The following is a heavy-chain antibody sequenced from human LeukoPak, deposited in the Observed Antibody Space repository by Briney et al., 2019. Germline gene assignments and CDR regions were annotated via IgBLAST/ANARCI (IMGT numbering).Heavy chain of an antibody. J-gene: IGHJ4*02. CDR1: GGSTSSYY. Sequence: SETLSLTCTVSGGSTSSYYWSWIRQPPGKGLEWIGYIYYSGSTNYNPSLKSRVTISVDTSKNQFSLKLSSVTAADTAVYYCARGRGYSSSGGAFDYWGQGTLVTVSS. CDR2: IYYSGST. CDR3: ARGRGYSSSGGAFDY. D-gene: IGHD6-13*01. V-gene: IGHV4-59*01.